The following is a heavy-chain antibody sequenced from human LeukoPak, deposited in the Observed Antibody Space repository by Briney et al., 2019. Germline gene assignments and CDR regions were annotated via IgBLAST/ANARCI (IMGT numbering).Heavy chain of an antibody. CDR2: IRSSSSTI. J-gene: IGHJ6*03. Sequence: GGSLRLSCAASGFTFSSYSMNWVRQAPGKGLEWVSYIRSSSSTIYYADSVKGRFTISRDNAKNSLYLQMNSLRAEDTAVYYCARSYDFWSGNYYMDVWGKGTTVTVSS. CDR1: GFTFSSYS. CDR3: ARSYDFWSGNYYMDV. V-gene: IGHV3-48*04. D-gene: IGHD3-3*01.